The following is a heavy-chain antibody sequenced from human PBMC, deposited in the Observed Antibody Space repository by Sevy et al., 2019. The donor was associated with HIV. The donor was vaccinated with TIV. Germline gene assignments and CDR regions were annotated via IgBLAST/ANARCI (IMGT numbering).Heavy chain of an antibody. CDR3: ARDRVQPSHWYFDL. CDR1: AFTFSNSN. J-gene: IGHJ2*01. V-gene: IGHV3-21*01. CDR2: ITSESGYI. Sequence: GGSLRLSCAGAAFTFSNSNTNWVRQAPGKGLQWVSSITSESGYIYYADSVKGRFIISRDNAKNSVYLQMNSLRADDTAVYYCARDRVQPSHWYFDLWGRGTLVTVSS. D-gene: IGHD3-10*01.